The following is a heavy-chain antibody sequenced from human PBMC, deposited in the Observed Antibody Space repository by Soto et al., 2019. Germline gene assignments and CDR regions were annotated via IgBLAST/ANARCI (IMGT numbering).Heavy chain of an antibody. Sequence: QVQLVESGGGVVQPGRSLRLSCAASGFTFSSYAMHWVRQAPGKGLEWVAVISYDGSNKYYADSVKGRFTISRDNSKNTLYLQMNSLRVEDTAVFYCARGRSDGMDVWGQGTTVTVSS. V-gene: IGHV3-30-3*01. J-gene: IGHJ6*02. CDR3: ARGRSDGMDV. D-gene: IGHD3-10*01. CDR2: ISYDGSNK. CDR1: GFTFSSYA.